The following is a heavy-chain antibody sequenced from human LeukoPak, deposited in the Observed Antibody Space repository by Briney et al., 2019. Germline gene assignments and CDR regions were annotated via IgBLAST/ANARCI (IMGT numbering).Heavy chain of an antibody. CDR3: ARANFLYCSSTTCLFDY. CDR1: GYTFTNYN. D-gene: IGHD2-2*01. J-gene: IGHJ4*02. Sequence: ASVTLFCVASGYTFTNYNLHWVRHAPGQGFEWMGWIKPNRGDTNYAQKFQGRVTMTRDTPISTAHMEMSRLRSDDTAVYYCARANFLYCSSTTCLFDYWGQGTLVTVSS. V-gene: IGHV1-2*02. CDR2: IKPNRGDT.